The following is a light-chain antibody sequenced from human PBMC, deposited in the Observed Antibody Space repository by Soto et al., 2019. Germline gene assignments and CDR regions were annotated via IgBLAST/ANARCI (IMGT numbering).Light chain of an antibody. CDR3: QQYNSYSIT. CDR2: DAS. CDR1: QSISSW. J-gene: IGKJ5*01. Sequence: DIPMTQSPSTLSASVGDSVTITRRASQSISSWFVWYQQKPGKAPKLLIYDASSLESGVPSRFSGSGSGTEFTLTISSLQPDDFATYYCQQYNSYSITFGQGTRLEIK. V-gene: IGKV1-5*01.